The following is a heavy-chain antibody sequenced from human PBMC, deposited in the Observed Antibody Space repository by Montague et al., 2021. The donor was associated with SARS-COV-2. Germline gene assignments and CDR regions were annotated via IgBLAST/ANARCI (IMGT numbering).Heavy chain of an antibody. D-gene: IGHD3-10*01. CDR2: ISYEVSVQ. Sequence: SLRLSCAASGFGFNNFGMHWVRLAPGKGLEWLAVISYEVSVQYYADSLKGRFTISRDNSKNTLFLQMNSLRAEDSAVYFCSKSAAFFWFGEGRGHMDVWGQGTTVTVSS. CDR3: SKSAAFFWFGEGRGHMDV. V-gene: IGHV3-30*18. CDR1: GFGFNNFG. J-gene: IGHJ6*02.